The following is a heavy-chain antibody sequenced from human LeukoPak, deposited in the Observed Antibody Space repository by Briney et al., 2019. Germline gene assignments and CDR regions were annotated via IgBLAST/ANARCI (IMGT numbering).Heavy chain of an antibody. CDR3: AKDDDWGRYKH. J-gene: IGHJ1*01. V-gene: IGHV3-23*01. CDR2: ITFSGSST. D-gene: IGHD3-16*01. CDR1: GFTFSSNA. Sequence: GGSLRLSCVASGFTFSSNAMSWVRQAPGMGPDWVSSITFSGSSTDYADSVRGRFTISRDNFKNTLSLQVNSLRAEDTAMYYCAKDDDWGRYKHWGQGTLVTVSS.